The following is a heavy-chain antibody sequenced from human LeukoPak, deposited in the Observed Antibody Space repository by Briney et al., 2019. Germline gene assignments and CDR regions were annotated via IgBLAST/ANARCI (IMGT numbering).Heavy chain of an antibody. D-gene: IGHD2/OR15-2a*01. CDR1: GGTFSGYY. V-gene: IGHV4-34*01. Sequence: SETLSLTCGVSGGTFSGYYWAWIRQAPGQGLEWIGDIYHSGKTNYNPTLKNRLTISVDTSKNQFSLKLAFVTAADAAIYYCARSNNFRFDSWGQETLVTVSS. J-gene: IGHJ4*02. CDR3: ARSNNFRFDS. CDR2: IYHSGKT.